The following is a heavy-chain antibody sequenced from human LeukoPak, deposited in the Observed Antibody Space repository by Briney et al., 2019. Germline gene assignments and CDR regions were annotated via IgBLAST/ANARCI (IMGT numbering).Heavy chain of an antibody. V-gene: IGHV4-39*01. CDR1: GGSISSSSYY. Sequence: SETLSLTCTVSGGSISSSSYYWGWIRQPPGKGLEWIGSIYYSGSTYYNPSLKRRVTISVDTSKNQFSLKLSSVTAADTAVYYCARRSGITIFGVVTHYFDYWGQGTLVTVSS. D-gene: IGHD3-3*01. CDR2: IYYSGST. J-gene: IGHJ4*02. CDR3: ARRSGITIFGVVTHYFDY.